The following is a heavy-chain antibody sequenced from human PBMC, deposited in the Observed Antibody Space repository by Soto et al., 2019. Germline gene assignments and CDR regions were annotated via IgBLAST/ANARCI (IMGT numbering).Heavy chain of an antibody. CDR3: ARGKYDYYYYYGMDV. Sequence: SSETLSLTCAVYGGSFSGYYWSWIRQPPGKGLEWIGEINHSGSTNYNPSLKSRVTISVDTSKNQFSLKLSSVTAADTAVYYCARGKYDYYYYYGMDVWGQGTTVTVSS. D-gene: IGHD2-8*01. CDR1: GGSFSGYY. V-gene: IGHV4-34*01. CDR2: INHSGST. J-gene: IGHJ6*02.